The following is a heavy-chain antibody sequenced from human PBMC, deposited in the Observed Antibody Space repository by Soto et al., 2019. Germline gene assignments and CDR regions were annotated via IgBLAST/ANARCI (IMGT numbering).Heavy chain of an antibody. J-gene: IGHJ4*02. CDR3: AKERYDSSGYRLFDY. Sequence: PGGSLRLSCVGSAFIFSDHSMNWVRQAPGKGLEWVTSIGDTGTFIYYADSVKGRFTISRDNSKNTLYLQMNSLRAEDTAVYYCAKERYDSSGYRLFDYWGQGTLVTVSS. V-gene: IGHV3-21*01. D-gene: IGHD3-22*01. CDR1: AFIFSDHS. CDR2: IGDTGTFI.